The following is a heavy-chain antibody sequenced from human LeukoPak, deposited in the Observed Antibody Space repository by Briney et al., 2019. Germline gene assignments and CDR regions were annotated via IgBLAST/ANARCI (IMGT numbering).Heavy chain of an antibody. J-gene: IGHJ6*03. D-gene: IGHD2-2*01. CDR1: GYTFTGYY. V-gene: IGHV1-2*06. Sequence: ASVKVSCKASGYTFTGYYMHWVRQAPGQGLEWMGRINPNSGGTNYAQKFQGRVTMTRDTSISTAYMELSGLRSEDTAVYYCARKIASTRLGVRYYYMDVWGEGTTVTISS. CDR3: ARKIASTRLGVRYYYMDV. CDR2: INPNSGGT.